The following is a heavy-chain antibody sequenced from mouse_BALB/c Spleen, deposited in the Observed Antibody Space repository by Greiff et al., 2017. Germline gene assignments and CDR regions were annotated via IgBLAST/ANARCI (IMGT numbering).Heavy chain of an antibody. CDR1: GYTFTSYW. Sequence: QVQLQQPGAELVKPGASVKLSCKASGYTFTSYWMHWVKQRPGQGLEWIGEINPSNGRTNYNEKFKSKATLTVEKSSSTAYMQLSSLTSEDSAVYYCSRCWGTVVVDWGQGTTLTVSS. CDR2: INPSNGRT. CDR3: SRCWGTVVVD. D-gene: IGHD1-1*01. J-gene: IGHJ2*01. V-gene: IGHV1S81*02.